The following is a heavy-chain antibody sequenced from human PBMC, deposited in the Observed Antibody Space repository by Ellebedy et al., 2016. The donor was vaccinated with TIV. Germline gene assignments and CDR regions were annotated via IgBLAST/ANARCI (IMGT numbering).Heavy chain of an antibody. V-gene: IGHV1-46*01. Sequence: AASVKVSCKASGYIFTTHLIHWVRQAPGQGLEWVGRINPSDGAIHYAQSFQGRVTMTRDTSTSTVYMELSSLRSEDTAVYFCARERESTCYFDYWGHGTLLTVS. CDR3: ARERESTCYFDY. D-gene: IGHD5/OR15-5a*01. J-gene: IGHJ4*01. CDR2: INPSDGAI. CDR1: GYIFTTHL.